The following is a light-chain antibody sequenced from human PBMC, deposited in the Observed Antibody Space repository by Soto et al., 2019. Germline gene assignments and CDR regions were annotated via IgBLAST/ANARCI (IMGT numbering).Light chain of an antibody. Sequence: ETVMTQSPATLSVSPGERATLSCRASQSVSSNLAWYQQKPGQAPRLLIYGASTRATGIPARFSGSGSGTEFTLTISSLQSEDFATYYCQQSYSTVRTFGQGTKVDIK. CDR2: GAS. J-gene: IGKJ1*01. CDR3: QQSYSTVRT. V-gene: IGKV3-15*01. CDR1: QSVSSN.